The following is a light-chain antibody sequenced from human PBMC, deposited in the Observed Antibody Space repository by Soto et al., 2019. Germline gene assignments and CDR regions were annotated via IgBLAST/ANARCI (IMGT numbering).Light chain of an antibody. CDR3: QQRSSWPPT. V-gene: IGKV3-11*01. Sequence: EMVLTQSPATLSLSPGERATLSCRASQSVSSYLVWYQQKPGQAPRLLIYDASNRATGIPARFSGSGSGTAFTLTISRLEPEDFAVYYCQQRSSWPPTFGGGTKVEIK. CDR1: QSVSSY. J-gene: IGKJ4*01. CDR2: DAS.